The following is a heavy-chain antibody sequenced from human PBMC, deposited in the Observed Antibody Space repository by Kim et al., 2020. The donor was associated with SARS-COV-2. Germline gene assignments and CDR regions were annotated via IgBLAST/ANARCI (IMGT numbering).Heavy chain of an antibody. Sequence: SETLSLTCTVSGGSISSYYWSWIRQPPGKGLEWIGYIYYTGSTNYNPSLKSRVTISVDTSKNQFSLKLSSVTAADMAVYYCARAAIFGTWDYWGQGTLVTVSS. V-gene: IGHV4-59*01. CDR2: IYYTGST. J-gene: IGHJ4*02. CDR1: GGSISSYY. CDR3: ARAAIFGTWDY. D-gene: IGHD3-3*01.